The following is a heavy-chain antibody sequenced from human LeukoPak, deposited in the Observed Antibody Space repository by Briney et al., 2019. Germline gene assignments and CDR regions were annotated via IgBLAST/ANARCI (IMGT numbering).Heavy chain of an antibody. CDR3: ARSSDSSGYFYGY. J-gene: IGHJ4*02. CDR1: GGSISSSSYY. Sequence: PSETLSLTCTVSGGSISSSSYYWGGIRQPPGKGLEWIGSIYYSGSTYYTPSLKSRVTISVDTSKNQFSLKLSSVTAADTAVYYCARSSDSSGYFYGYWGLGTLVTVSS. CDR2: IYYSGST. V-gene: IGHV4-39*07. D-gene: IGHD3-22*01.